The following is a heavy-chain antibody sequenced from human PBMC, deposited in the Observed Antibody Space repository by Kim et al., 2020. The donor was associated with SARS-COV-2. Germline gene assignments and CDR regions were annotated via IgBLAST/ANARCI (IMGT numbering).Heavy chain of an antibody. J-gene: IGHJ4*02. CDR3: AREHDILTSQDLPPPPDY. CDR2: INPSGGST. Sequence: ASVKVSCKASGYTFTSYYMHWVRQAPGQGLEWMGIINPSGGSTSYAQKFQGRVTMTRDTSTSTVYMELSSLRSEDTAVYYCAREHDILTSQDLPPPPDYWGQGTLVTVSS. V-gene: IGHV1-46*01. CDR1: GYTFTSYY. D-gene: IGHD3-9*01.